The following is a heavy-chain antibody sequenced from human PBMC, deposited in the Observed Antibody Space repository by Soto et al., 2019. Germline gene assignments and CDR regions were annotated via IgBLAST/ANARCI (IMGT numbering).Heavy chain of an antibody. CDR3: SRDRDGYNTLGGYYYGMDV. D-gene: IGHD5-12*01. CDR2: ISGVGRT. CDR1: RFTFSNFV. V-gene: IGHV3-23*01. Sequence: EVQLLESGGGLVQPGGSLRLSCVASRFTFSNFVMNWVRQGPGTGLEWVSGISGVGRTYYADSVKGRFTISRDNSNNTLDLQMDSLRAEDTAIYYCSRDRDGYNTLGGYYYGMDVWGQGTTVTVSS. J-gene: IGHJ6*02.